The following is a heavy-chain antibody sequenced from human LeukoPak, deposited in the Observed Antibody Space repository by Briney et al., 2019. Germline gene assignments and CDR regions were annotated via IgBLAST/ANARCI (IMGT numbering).Heavy chain of an antibody. CDR1: GFTFSSYS. Sequence: GGSLRLSCAASGFTFSSYSMNWVRQAPGKGLEWVSSISSSSSYIYYADSVKGRFTISRDNAKNSLYLQMNSLRAEDTAVYYCASALGLGATNQNGMDVWGQGTTVTVPS. J-gene: IGHJ6*02. V-gene: IGHV3-21*01. CDR2: ISSSSSYI. D-gene: IGHD1-26*01. CDR3: ASALGLGATNQNGMDV.